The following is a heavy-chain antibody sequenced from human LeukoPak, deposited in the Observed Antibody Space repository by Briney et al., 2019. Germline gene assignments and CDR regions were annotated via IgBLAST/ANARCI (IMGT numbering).Heavy chain of an antibody. CDR1: GYTFTSYG. J-gene: IGHJ4*02. V-gene: IGHV1-18*01. CDR2: ISAYNGNT. D-gene: IGHD3-22*01. CDR3: ATDYYDSSGYYPFDY. Sequence: ASVKVSCKASGYTFTSYGISWVRQAPGQGLEWMGWISAYNGNTNYAQKLQGRVTMTTDTSTSTAYMELSSLRSEDTAVYYCATDYYDSSGYYPFDYWGQGTLVTVSS.